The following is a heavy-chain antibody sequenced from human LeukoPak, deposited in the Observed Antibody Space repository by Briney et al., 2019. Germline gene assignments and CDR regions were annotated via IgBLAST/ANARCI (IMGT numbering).Heavy chain of an antibody. J-gene: IGHJ5*02. CDR1: GYSFTSYW. CDR3: ARSSLAAAGTVWFDP. Sequence: GESLKISCKGSGYSFTSYWIGWVRQKPGKGLEWMGIIYPGDSDTRYSPSFQGQVTISADKSISTAYLQWSSLKASDTAMYYCARSSLAAAGTVWFDPWGQGTLVTVSS. CDR2: IYPGDSDT. V-gene: IGHV5-51*01. D-gene: IGHD6-13*01.